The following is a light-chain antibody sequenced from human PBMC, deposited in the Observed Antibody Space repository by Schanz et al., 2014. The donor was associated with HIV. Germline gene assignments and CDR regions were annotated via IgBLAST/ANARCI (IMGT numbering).Light chain of an antibody. CDR1: RPITDW. CDR2: QAS. CDR3: QQSDTFPYT. J-gene: IGKJ2*01. Sequence: DVQMTQSPSYVSASVGDTVTITCRASRPITDWVAWYQQKPGRAPNLLIYQASTLETGVPSRFSASGSGTEFTLTISNLQPDDFATYYCQQSDTFPYTFGQGTKLEIK. V-gene: IGKV1-5*03.